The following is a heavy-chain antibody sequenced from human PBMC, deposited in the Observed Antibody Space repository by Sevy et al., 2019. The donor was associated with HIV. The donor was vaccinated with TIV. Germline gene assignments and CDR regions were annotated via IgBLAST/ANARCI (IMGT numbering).Heavy chain of an antibody. CDR2: IYTSGST. D-gene: IGHD3-10*01. Sequence: SETLSLTCTVSGGSISSYYWSWIRQPAGKGLEWIGRIYTSGSTNYNPSLKSRVTMSVDTSKNQFSLKLSSVTAADTAVYYCARDRDYYGSGSYYYYYGMDVWGQWTTVTVSS. V-gene: IGHV4-4*07. J-gene: IGHJ6*02. CDR1: GGSISSYY. CDR3: ARDRDYYGSGSYYYYYGMDV.